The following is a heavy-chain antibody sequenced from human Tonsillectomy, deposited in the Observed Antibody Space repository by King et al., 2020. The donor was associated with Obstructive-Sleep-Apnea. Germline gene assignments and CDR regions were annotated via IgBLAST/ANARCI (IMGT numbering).Heavy chain of an antibody. Sequence: VQLVESGGGLVKPGGSLRLSCAGSGFSFSNAWMSWVRQAPGKGLEWVGRIKSKTDGGTTDYAAPVKGRFTISRDDSKNTLYLQMNSLKTEDTAVYYCTKRSSTWEGKERTEWGQGTLVTVSS. CDR1: GFSFSNAW. V-gene: IGHV3-15*01. D-gene: IGHD2-2*01. CDR3: TKRSSTWEGKERTE. J-gene: IGHJ4*02. CDR2: IKSKTDGGTT.